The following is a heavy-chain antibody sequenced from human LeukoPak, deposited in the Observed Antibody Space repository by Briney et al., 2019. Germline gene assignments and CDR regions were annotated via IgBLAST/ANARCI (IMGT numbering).Heavy chain of an antibody. V-gene: IGHV3-23*01. Sequence: GGSLRLSCAASGFTFSRNGMTWVRQAPGKGLEWVSAISGSGGNTYYADSVKGRFTISRDNSKNTLYLQMNSLRAEDTAVYYCAKDRRAGSHDYWGQGTLVTVPS. J-gene: IGHJ4*02. CDR1: GFTFSRNG. CDR2: ISGSGGNT. D-gene: IGHD3-10*01. CDR3: AKDRRAGSHDY.